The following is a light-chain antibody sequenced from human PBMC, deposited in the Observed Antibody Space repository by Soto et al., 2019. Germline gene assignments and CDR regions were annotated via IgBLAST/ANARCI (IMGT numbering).Light chain of an antibody. CDR2: QAS. CDR3: QQYNSYPWA. V-gene: IGKV1-5*03. J-gene: IGKJ1*01. CDR1: QSISSW. Sequence: DIQMTQSPSTLSASVGDRVTITCRASQSISSWLAWYQQKPGKAPKLLIYQASNLQSGVPSRFSGSGSGTELTLTISSLQPDDFATYYCQQYNSYPWAFGQGTKVDI.